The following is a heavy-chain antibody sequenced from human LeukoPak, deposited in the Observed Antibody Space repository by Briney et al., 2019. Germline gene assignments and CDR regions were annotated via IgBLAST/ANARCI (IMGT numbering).Heavy chain of an antibody. CDR3: ASPSLAYCGGDCRYYYGMDV. J-gene: IGHJ6*02. V-gene: IGHV4-39*01. CDR1: GGSISGSGYY. D-gene: IGHD2-21*02. CDR2: NHYSGSG. Sequence: PSETLSLTCTVSGGSISGSGYYWGWIRQPPGKGLEWIVSNHYSGSGYYNPSLKSRVPISVDTSKNQFSLKLSSVTAADTAVYYCASPSLAYCGGDCRYYYGMDVWGQGTTVTVSS.